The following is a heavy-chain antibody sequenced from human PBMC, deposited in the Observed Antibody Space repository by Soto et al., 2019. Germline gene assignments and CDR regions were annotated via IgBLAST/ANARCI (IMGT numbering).Heavy chain of an antibody. CDR1: GYTFTSYG. CDR3: ARSITIFGVVIHGWFDP. D-gene: IGHD3-3*01. J-gene: IGHJ5*02. CDR2: ISAYNGNT. V-gene: IGHV1-18*01. Sequence: GASVKVSCKASGYTFTSYGISWVRQAPGQGLEWMGWISAYNGNTNYAQKLQGRVTMTTDTSTSTAYMELRSLRSDDTAVYYCARSITIFGVVIHGWFDPWGQGTLVTVS.